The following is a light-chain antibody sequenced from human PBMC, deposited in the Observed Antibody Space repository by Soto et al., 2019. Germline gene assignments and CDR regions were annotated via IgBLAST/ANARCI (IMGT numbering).Light chain of an antibody. CDR2: EVS. J-gene: IGLJ1*01. V-gene: IGLV2-8*01. CDR3: SSYAGSLYV. CDR1: SSDVGDYNY. Sequence: QSALTQPPSASGSPGQSVTISCTGTSSDVGDYNYVSWYQQHPGKAPKLMIYEVSKRPSGVPDRFSGSKSGNTASLTVSGXXAXXEADYYCSSYAGSLYVFGTGTKLT.